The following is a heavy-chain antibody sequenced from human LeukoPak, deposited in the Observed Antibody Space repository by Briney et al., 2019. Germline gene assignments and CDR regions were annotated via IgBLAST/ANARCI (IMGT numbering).Heavy chain of an antibody. Sequence: GESLKISCKGSGYRFTNYWIGWVRQMPGKGLEWMGIIYPGYVGDPDTRYSPSFQGQVTIPADKSINTAYLQWTSLKASDTAMYYCARERGGSGYDSGLDFDYWGQGTLVTVSA. D-gene: IGHD5-12*01. CDR1: GYRFTNYW. CDR3: ARERGGSGYDSGLDFDY. V-gene: IGHV5-51*01. J-gene: IGHJ4*02. CDR2: IYPGYVGDPDT.